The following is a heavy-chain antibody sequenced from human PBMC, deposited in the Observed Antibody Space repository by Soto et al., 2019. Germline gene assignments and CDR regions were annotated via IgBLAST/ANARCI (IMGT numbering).Heavy chain of an antibody. Sequence: GGSLRLSCAASGFTFSSYSMNWVRQAPGKGLEWVSSISSSSSYIYYADSVKGRFTISRDNAKNSLYLQMNSLRAEDTAVYYCARVLPPVNMVRGVYYYYYGMDVWGQGTTVTVSS. CDR1: GFTFSSYS. V-gene: IGHV3-21*01. D-gene: IGHD3-10*01. CDR3: ARVLPPVNMVRGVYYYYYGMDV. J-gene: IGHJ6*02. CDR2: ISSSSSYI.